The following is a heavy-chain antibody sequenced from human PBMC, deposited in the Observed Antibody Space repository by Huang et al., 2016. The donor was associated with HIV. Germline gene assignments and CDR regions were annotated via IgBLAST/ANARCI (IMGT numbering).Heavy chain of an antibody. Sequence: EVQLVQSGAEVKKPGESLKISCKGFGYSFTSYWIGWVRQMPGKGLEWMGSIYPVDSDTRDSPSLQGQVTISADKSISTAYLQWSSLKASDTAMDYCARLSTTWYFDYWGQGTLVTVSS. CDR3: ARLSTTWYFDY. CDR1: GYSFTSYW. CDR2: IYPVDSDT. J-gene: IGHJ4*02. D-gene: IGHD1-1*01. V-gene: IGHV5-51*01.